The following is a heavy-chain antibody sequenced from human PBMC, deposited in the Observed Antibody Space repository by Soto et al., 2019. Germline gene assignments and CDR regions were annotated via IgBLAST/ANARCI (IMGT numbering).Heavy chain of an antibody. D-gene: IGHD2-21*02. V-gene: IGHV1-8*01. Sequence: ASVKVSCKASGYTFATYDINCVRQATGQGLEWLGWMSPNGGYTGYAQKFQGRVTMTRNTSISTAYMELSSLRSEDTAVYYCARGVTAGVDYWGQGTLVTVSS. J-gene: IGHJ4*02. CDR1: GYTFATYD. CDR2: MSPNGGYT. CDR3: ARGVTAGVDY.